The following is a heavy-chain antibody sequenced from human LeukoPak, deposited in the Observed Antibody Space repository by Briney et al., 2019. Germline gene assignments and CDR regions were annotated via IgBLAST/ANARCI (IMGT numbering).Heavy chain of an antibody. CDR3: ARRVYCSSTSCYAGPSFYYFDY. Sequence: GDSLKISCQGSGYPFSTYWVAWVRQLPGKGLEWMGMIYPRDSDTTYSQSFAGHVTISVDKSISTAYLQWSSLKASDTAMYYCARRVYCSSTSCYAGPSFYYFDYWGQGTLVTVSS. CDR2: IYPRDSDT. V-gene: IGHV5-51*01. CDR1: GYPFSTYW. D-gene: IGHD2-2*01. J-gene: IGHJ4*02.